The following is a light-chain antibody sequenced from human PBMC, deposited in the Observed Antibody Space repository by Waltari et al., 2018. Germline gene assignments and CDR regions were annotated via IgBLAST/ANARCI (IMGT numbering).Light chain of an antibody. CDR2: EVS. Sequence: QSALTQPPSASGSPGQSVTISSTGPSTDVGGYNYFSWYQQHPGKAPKLMFYEVSKRPSGVPDRFSGSKSGNTASLTVSGLQAEDEADYYCSSFAGSNPYVFGTGTKVTVL. CDR1: STDVGGYNY. J-gene: IGLJ1*01. V-gene: IGLV2-8*01. CDR3: SSFAGSNPYV.